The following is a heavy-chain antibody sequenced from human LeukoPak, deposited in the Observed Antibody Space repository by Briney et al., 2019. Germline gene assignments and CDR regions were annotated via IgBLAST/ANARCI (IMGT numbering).Heavy chain of an antibody. D-gene: IGHD5-12*01. Sequence: PSETLSLTCAVYGGSFSGYYWSWIRQPPGKGLKRIGEINHSGSTNYNPSLKSRVTISVDTSKNQFSLKLSSVTAADTAVYYCARGPRYSGYDLNYWGQGTLVTVSS. V-gene: IGHV4-34*01. CDR2: INHSGST. CDR1: GGSFSGYY. CDR3: ARGPRYSGYDLNY. J-gene: IGHJ4*02.